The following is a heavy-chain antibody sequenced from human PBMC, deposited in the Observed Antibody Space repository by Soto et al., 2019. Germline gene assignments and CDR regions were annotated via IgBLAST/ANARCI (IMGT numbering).Heavy chain of an antibody. Sequence: PGGSLRLACAASGFNVSSNYMSWVRQAPGKGLEWLSVIYSGGSTYYAESVKGRFTVSRDKSKNTLYLQVNSLRAEDTAVYYCAKDKVPVVVTAPFDYWGQGNLVTVSS. CDR3: AKDKVPVVVTAPFDY. CDR1: GFNVSSNY. D-gene: IGHD2-21*02. V-gene: IGHV3-53*05. J-gene: IGHJ4*02. CDR2: IYSGGST.